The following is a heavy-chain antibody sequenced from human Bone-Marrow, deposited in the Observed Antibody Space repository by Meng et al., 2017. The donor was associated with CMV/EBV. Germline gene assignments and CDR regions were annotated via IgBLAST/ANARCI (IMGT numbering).Heavy chain of an antibody. D-gene: IGHD3-3*01. J-gene: IGHJ6*02. V-gene: IGHV3-21*01. Sequence: GESLKISCAASGFTFSSYSMNWVRQAPGKGLEWVSSISSSSSYIYYADSVKGRFTISRDNAKNSLYLQMNSLRAEDTAVYYCARDSRTTDVYYDFWSATGEYYGMDVWGQGNTVNVSS. CDR2: ISSSSSYI. CDR1: GFTFSSYS. CDR3: ARDSRTTDVYYDFWSATGEYYGMDV.